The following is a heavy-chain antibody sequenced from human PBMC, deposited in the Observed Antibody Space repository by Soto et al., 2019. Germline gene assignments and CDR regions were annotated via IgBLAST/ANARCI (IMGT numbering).Heavy chain of an antibody. CDR2: IYYSGST. V-gene: IGHV4-39*07. D-gene: IGHD6-13*01. Sequence: SETLSLTCTVSGGSISSSSYYWGWIRQPPGKGLEWIGNIYYSGSTYYNPSLKSRVTISVDTSKNQFSLKLSSVTAADTAVYYCARGIAAAGMVDAFDIWGQGTMVTVSS. J-gene: IGHJ3*02. CDR1: GGSISSSSYY. CDR3: ARGIAAAGMVDAFDI.